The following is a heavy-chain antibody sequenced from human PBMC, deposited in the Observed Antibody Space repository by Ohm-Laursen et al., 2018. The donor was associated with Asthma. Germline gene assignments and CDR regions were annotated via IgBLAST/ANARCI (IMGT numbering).Heavy chain of an antibody. CDR1: GFTFSSYA. J-gene: IGHJ3*02. CDR3: VREAPYRDCFDI. CDR2: IKQDGSDQ. Sequence: SLRLSCTASGFTFSSYAMSWVRQAPGKGLEWVASIKQDGSDQFYLGSVKGRFTISRDNSRNSLYLQMNSLGAEDTAVYYCVREAPYRDCFDIWGQGTMVTVSS. V-gene: IGHV3-7*05. D-gene: IGHD1-1*01.